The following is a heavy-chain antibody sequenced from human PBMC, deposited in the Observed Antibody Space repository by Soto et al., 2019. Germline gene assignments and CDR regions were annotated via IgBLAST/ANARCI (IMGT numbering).Heavy chain of an antibody. V-gene: IGHV1-69*01. D-gene: IGHD2-21*02. Sequence: QVQLVQSGAEVKKPGSSVKVSCKASGGTFKNYAVSWVRLAPGQGLEWMGGIIPMFGTSNAAPKFQGRVTITADESTTTAYMELRSLRSEDTAVYYCVTSGECGGDCYFYGMDVWGRGTTVTVSS. J-gene: IGHJ6*02. CDR3: VTSGECGGDCYFYGMDV. CDR1: GGTFKNYA. CDR2: IIPMFGTS.